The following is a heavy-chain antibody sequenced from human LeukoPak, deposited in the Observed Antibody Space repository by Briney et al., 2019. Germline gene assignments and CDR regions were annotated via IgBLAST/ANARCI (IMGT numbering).Heavy chain of an antibody. CDR1: GGTFSSYA. J-gene: IGHJ3*02. Sequence: GASVKVSCKASGGTFSSYAISWVRQAPGQGLEWMGWISTYNGKRNYAQKFQDRVTMTTDTSTSTAYMELRSLRSDDTAIYHCAKNYYYDNTGYWGAFDIWGQGTMVTVSS. CDR2: ISTYNGKR. D-gene: IGHD3-22*01. V-gene: IGHV1-18*01. CDR3: AKNYYYDNTGYWGAFDI.